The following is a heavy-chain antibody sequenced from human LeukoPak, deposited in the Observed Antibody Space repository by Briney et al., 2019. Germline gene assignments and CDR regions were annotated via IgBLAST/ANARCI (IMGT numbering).Heavy chain of an antibody. CDR2: VYNSGDT. J-gene: IGHJ2*01. CDR3: ARLKLGAYFDL. D-gene: IGHD3-16*01. CDR1: GGSTSSDY. Sequence: SETLSLTCTVSGGSTSSDYWSWIRQSPGKGLEWVGYVYNSGDTGKNPSLKSRVTILLDTSKNQCSLKLTSVSAADTAVYYCARLKLGAYFDLRGRGTLVTVSS. V-gene: IGHV4-59*08.